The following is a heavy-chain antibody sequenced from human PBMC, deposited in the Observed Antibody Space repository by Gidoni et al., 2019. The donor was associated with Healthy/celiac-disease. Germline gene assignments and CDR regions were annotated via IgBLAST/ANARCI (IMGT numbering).Heavy chain of an antibody. J-gene: IGHJ6*04. CDR1: GFTFSSYG. V-gene: IGHV3-30*18. D-gene: IGHD6-13*01. CDR2: ISYDGSNK. Sequence: GGVVQPGRSLRLSCAASGFTFSSYGMHWVRQAPGKGLEWVAVISYDGSNKYYADSVKGRFTISRDNSKNTLYLQMNSLRAEDTAVYYWAKEDSSSWYSGRDYYGMDVWGKGTTVTVSS. CDR3: AKEDSSSWYSGRDYYGMDV.